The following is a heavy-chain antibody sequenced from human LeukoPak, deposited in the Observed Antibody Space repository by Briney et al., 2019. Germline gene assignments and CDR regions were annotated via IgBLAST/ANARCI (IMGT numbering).Heavy chain of an antibody. V-gene: IGHV3-23*01. CDR2: ISSGGGST. CDR1: GFTFSSYA. CDR3: AKDVGGYYFTYWSGCFDH. J-gene: IGHJ4*02. Sequence: GGSLRLSCAGSGFTFSSYAMSWVRQAPGKGLEWVSGISSGGGSTYYADSVKGRFTISRDNSKNTPVLEMNSLRAEDTAVYYCAKDVGGYYFTYWSGCFDHWGQGTLVTVSS. D-gene: IGHD3-10*01.